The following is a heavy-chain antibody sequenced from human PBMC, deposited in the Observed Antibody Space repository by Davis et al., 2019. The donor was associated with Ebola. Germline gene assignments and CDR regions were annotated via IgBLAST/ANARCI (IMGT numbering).Heavy chain of an antibody. Sequence: SETLSLTCSVSGGPISSGGYYWSWIRQHPGKGLEWVGYISDSGNTYYNPSLKSRVSISADTSKNQFSLTLSSRTAADTAVYYCARGRTVGAPLFDPWGQGTLVTVSS. CDR3: ARGRTVGAPLFDP. D-gene: IGHD1-26*01. V-gene: IGHV4-31*03. CDR1: GGPISSGGYY. CDR2: ISDSGNT. J-gene: IGHJ5*02.